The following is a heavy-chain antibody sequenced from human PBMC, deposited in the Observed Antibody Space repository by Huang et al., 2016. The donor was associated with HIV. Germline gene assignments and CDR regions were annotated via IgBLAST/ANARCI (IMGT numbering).Heavy chain of an antibody. V-gene: IGHV1-2*07. CDR1: GNTFTDSN. CDR3: ARDWSFGSSTSPAD. J-gene: IGHJ4*02. CDR2: INPKRGGT. D-gene: IGHD6-6*01. Sequence: QVQLVQSGAEVKNPGASVRVSCKASGNTFTDSNIHWVRQDPGQGLEWMGWINPKRGGTIYAHRFQGRITMTRDTTMSTVHMDLRRLKSDDTAVYFCARDWSFGSSTSPADWGQGTLVTVSS.